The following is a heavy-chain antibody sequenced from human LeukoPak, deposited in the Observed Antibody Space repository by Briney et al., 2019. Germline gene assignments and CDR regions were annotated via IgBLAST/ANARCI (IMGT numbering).Heavy chain of an antibody. D-gene: IGHD3-16*01. Sequence: ASVKVSCKASGGTFNSYAISWVRQAPGQGLEWMGGIIPIFATTNYARKFRGRVTLTADKSTRTAYLELSSLRAEDTALYYCAKDNDSRDPPHFDYWGQGTLVTVSS. CDR3: AKDNDSRDPPHFDY. CDR1: GGTFNSYA. V-gene: IGHV1-69*06. J-gene: IGHJ4*02. CDR2: IIPIFATT.